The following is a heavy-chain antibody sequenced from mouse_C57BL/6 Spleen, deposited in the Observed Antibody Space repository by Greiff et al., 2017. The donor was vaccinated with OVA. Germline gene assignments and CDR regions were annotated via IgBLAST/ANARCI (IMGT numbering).Heavy chain of an antibody. D-gene: IGHD2-3*01. V-gene: IGHV1-69*01. Sequence: QVQLQQPGAELVMPGASVQLSFPASCYTFTCSWLLWVQQRPCHGLAWIGEIDPSASYTNYNQKFKGKSTLTVDKSSSTAYMQLSSLTSEDSAVYYCAKRSTDGYYFDYWGQGTTLTVSS. CDR2: IDPSASYT. CDR1: CYTFTCSW. CDR3: AKRSTDGYYFDY. J-gene: IGHJ2*01.